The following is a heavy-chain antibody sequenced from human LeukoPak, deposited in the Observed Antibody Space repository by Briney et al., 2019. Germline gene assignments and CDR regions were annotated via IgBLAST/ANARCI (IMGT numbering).Heavy chain of an antibody. CDR3: AREGPGIAVAGPFDY. Sequence: PGRSLRLSCAASGFTFSSYAMHWVRQAPGKGLEWVAVISYDGGNKYYADSVKGRFTISRDNSKNTLYLQMNSLRAEDTAVYYCAREGPGIAVAGPFDYWGQGTLVTVSS. J-gene: IGHJ4*02. CDR2: ISYDGGNK. V-gene: IGHV3-30-3*01. D-gene: IGHD6-19*01. CDR1: GFTFSSYA.